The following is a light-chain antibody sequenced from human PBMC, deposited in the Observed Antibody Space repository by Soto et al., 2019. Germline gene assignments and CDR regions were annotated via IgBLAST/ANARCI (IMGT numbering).Light chain of an antibody. CDR2: DVS. V-gene: IGLV2-14*01. Sequence: QSALTQPASVSGSPGQSITISCTGTSSYVGGYNYVSWYQQHPGKAPNLIIFDVSNRPSGVSNRFSGSKSGNSASLTISGLQAEDEADYYCSSYTGSNTPVVFGGGTKLTVL. CDR3: SSYTGSNTPVV. J-gene: IGLJ2*01. CDR1: SSYVGGYNY.